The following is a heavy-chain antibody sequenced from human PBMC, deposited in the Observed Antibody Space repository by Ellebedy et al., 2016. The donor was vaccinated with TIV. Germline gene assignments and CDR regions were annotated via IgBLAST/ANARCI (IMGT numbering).Heavy chain of an antibody. V-gene: IGHV1-8*01. J-gene: IGHJ6*03. CDR1: GFTFTSYD. Sequence: AASVKVSCKASGFTFTSYDINWVRQATGQGLEWMGWLNPNSGNTGFAQKFHGRVTMTRNTSISTAYMELSSLTSEDMAVYYCARVANYYYYYMDVWGKGTTVTVSS. CDR2: LNPNSGNT. CDR3: ARVANYYYYYMDV.